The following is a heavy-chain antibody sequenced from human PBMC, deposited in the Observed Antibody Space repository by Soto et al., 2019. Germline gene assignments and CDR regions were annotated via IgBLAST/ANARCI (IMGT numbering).Heavy chain of an antibody. CDR1: GASISGLY. Sequence: SDGRSLARTVSGASISGLYFGWIRKYAGKGLEWIGRIYATGTTDYNPSLKSRVMMSVDTSKKQFSLKLRSVTAADTAVYYCVRDGTKTLRAWFDPWGQGISVTV. V-gene: IGHV4-4*07. CDR3: VRDGTKTLRAWFDP. J-gene: IGHJ5*02. D-gene: IGHD1-1*01. CDR2: IYATGTT.